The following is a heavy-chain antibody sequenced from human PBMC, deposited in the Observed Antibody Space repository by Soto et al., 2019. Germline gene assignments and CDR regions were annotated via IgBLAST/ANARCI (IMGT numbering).Heavy chain of an antibody. CDR3: ARGPPSGYYPFDY. Sequence: KPSETLSLTCTVSGGPLSSGSYYWSWIRQSPGQGLEWIGYIYYSGTTKYNPSLKSRVSISVDTSKNQFSLRLTSLSAADTAVYYCARGPPSGYYPFDYWGQGILVTVSS. J-gene: IGHJ4*02. CDR2: IYYSGTT. V-gene: IGHV4-61*01. CDR1: GGPLSSGSYY. D-gene: IGHD3-22*01.